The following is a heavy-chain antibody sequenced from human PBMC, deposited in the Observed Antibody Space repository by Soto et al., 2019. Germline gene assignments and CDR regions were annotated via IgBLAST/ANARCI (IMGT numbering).Heavy chain of an antibody. V-gene: IGHV3-30-3*01. J-gene: IGHJ4*02. D-gene: IGHD3-3*01. CDR1: GFTFSSYA. CDR2: ISYDGSNK. Sequence: QVQLVESGGGVVQPGRSLRLSCAASGFTFSSYAMHWVRQAPGKGLEWVAVISYDGSNKYYADSVKGRFTISRDNSKNTLYLQMNSLRAEDTAVYYCARGFGVVTKINDYWGQGTLVTVSS. CDR3: ARGFGVVTKINDY.